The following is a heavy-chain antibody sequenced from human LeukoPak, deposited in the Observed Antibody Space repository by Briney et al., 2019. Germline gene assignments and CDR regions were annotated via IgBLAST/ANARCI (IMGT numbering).Heavy chain of an antibody. CDR2: ISSSSSYI. CDR1: GFTFSSYS. J-gene: IGHJ3*02. CDR3: ARDRRDFYGSGRDAFDI. V-gene: IGHV3-21*01. D-gene: IGHD3-10*01. Sequence: GGSLRLSCAASGFTFSSYSMNWVRRAPGKGLEWVSSISSSSSYIYYADSVEGRFTISRDNAKNSLYLQMNSLRAEDTAVYYCARDRRDFYGSGRDAFDIWGQGTMVTVSS.